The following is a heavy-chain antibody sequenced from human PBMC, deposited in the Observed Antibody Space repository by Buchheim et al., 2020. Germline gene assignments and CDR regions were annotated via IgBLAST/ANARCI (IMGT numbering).Heavy chain of an antibody. Sequence: QVQLQQWGAGLLKPSETLSLTCAVYGGSFSGYYWSWIRQPPGKGLEWIGEINHSGSTNYNPSLKRRITISVDTSKNQFSLKLSSVTAADTAVYYCARGGGIVVVPAAIGYYYYGMDVWGQGTT. V-gene: IGHV4-34*01. CDR1: GGSFSGYY. J-gene: IGHJ6*02. CDR3: ARGGGIVVVPAAIGYYYYGMDV. CDR2: INHSGST. D-gene: IGHD2-2*01.